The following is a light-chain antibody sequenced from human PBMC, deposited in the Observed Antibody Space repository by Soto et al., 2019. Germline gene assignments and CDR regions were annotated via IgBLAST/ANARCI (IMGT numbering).Light chain of an antibody. Sequence: QSVLTQPPSASGTPGQTVTISSSGSSSNIGSNYVFWYQHLPGTAPKLLIYGNNQRPSGVPDRFSGSRSGTSASLAISGLWPEDEADYYCAVWDDSLSGVVFGGGTQLTVL. CDR1: SSNIGSNY. V-gene: IGLV1-47*03. J-gene: IGLJ3*02. CDR3: AVWDDSLSGVV. CDR2: GNN.